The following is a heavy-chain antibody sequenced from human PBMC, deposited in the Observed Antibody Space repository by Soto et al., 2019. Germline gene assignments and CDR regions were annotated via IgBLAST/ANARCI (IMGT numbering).Heavy chain of an antibody. CDR1: GYTLTELS. J-gene: IGHJ6*02. V-gene: IGHV1-24*01. CDR2: FDPEDGET. CDR3: ATVGYCSSTSCHQLELRYYYYYGMDV. Sequence: ASVKVSCKVSGYTLTELSMHWVRQAPGKGLEWMGGFDPEDGETIYAQKFQGRVTMTEDTSTDTAYMELSSLRSEDTAVYYCATVGYCSSTSCHQLELRYYYYYGMDVWGQGTTVTVSS. D-gene: IGHD2-2*03.